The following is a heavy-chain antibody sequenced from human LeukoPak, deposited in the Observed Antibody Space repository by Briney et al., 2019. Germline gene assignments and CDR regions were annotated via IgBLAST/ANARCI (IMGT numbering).Heavy chain of an antibody. V-gene: IGHV3-23*01. CDR1: GFTFSSYA. Sequence: GGSLRLSCAASGFTFSSYAMSWVRQAPGEGLEWVSAISGSGGSTYYADSVKGRFTISRDNSKNTLYLQMNSPRAEDTAVYYCAKGYCGSTNCYGDYWGQGTLVTVSS. D-gene: IGHD2-2*01. CDR3: AKGYCGSTNCYGDY. J-gene: IGHJ4*02. CDR2: ISGSGGST.